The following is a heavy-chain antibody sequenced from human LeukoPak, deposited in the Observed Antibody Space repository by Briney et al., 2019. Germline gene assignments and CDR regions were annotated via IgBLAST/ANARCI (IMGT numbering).Heavy chain of an antibody. V-gene: IGHV4-39*07. CDR3: ARGDSGTWYPRGLHFDF. J-gene: IGHJ4*02. CDR2: IYSGGSS. D-gene: IGHD5-12*01. CDR1: GGSISSSSYY. Sequence: SETLSLTCTVSGGSISSSSYYWGWIRQPPGKGPEWVASIYSGGSSYYNPSLNSRVTISMDTSKNQFSLRLTSVTAADTAVYFCARGDSGTWYPRGLHFDFWGQGSLVTVSS.